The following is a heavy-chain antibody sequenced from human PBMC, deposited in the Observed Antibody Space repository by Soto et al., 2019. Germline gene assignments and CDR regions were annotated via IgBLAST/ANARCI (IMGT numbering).Heavy chain of an antibody. CDR3: ARRGEEEIVVVPAALFDY. CDR2: IYYSGST. V-gene: IGHV4-39*01. Sequence: SETLSLTCTVSGGSISSSSYYWGWIRQPPGKGLEWIGSIYYSGSTYYNPSLKSRVTISVDTSKNQFSLKLSSVTAADTAVYYCARRGEEEIVVVPAALFDYGGQGTLVTVSS. D-gene: IGHD2-2*01. CDR1: GGSISSSSYY. J-gene: IGHJ4*02.